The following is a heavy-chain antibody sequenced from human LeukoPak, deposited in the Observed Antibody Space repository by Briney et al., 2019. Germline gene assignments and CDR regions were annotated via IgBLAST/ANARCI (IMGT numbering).Heavy chain of an antibody. CDR1: GGSISSGSYY. D-gene: IGHD2-15*01. Sequence: SQTLSLTCTVSGGSISSGSYYWRWIRQPAGKGLEWIGRIYTSGSTNYNPPLKSRVTISVDTSKNQFSLKLSSVTAADTAVYYCAREYCSGGSCYSSYYYYMDVWGKGTTVTVSS. V-gene: IGHV4-61*02. J-gene: IGHJ6*03. CDR3: AREYCSGGSCYSSYYYYMDV. CDR2: IYTSGST.